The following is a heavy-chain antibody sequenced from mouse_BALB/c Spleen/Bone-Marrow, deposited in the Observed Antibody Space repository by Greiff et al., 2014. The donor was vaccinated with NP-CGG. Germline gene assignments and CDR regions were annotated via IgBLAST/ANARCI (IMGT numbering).Heavy chain of an antibody. CDR1: GYKFTDYE. CDR3: TREGIYFGYDVPMDY. V-gene: IGHV1-15*01. J-gene: IGHJ4*01. Sequence: SGAELVRPGASVTLSCKASGYKFTDYEMHWVKQTPVHGLEWIGSIDPETGGTAYNQNFKGKATLTADRSSTTAYMELRSLTSEDSAVYYCTREGIYFGYDVPMDYWGQGTSVTVSS. CDR2: IDPETGGT. D-gene: IGHD2-2*01.